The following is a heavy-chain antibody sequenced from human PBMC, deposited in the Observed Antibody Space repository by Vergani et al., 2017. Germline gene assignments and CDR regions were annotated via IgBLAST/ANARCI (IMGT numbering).Heavy chain of an antibody. J-gene: IGHJ4*02. Sequence: VQLVESGGGLVQPGGSLRLSCTASGFTFSNYWMQWVRQAPGKGLMWVSRINSDGDGTSYADSVKGRVTISVDTSKNQFSLKVTSVTAADTAIYFCARTESFILRYFHWALWGQGTLVTVSS. CDR3: ARTESFILRYFHWAL. CDR2: INSDGDGT. CDR1: GFTFSNYW. V-gene: IGHV3-74*01. D-gene: IGHD3-9*01.